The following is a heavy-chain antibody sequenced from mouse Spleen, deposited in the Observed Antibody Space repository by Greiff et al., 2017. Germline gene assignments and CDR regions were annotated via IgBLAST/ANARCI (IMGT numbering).Heavy chain of an antibody. CDR1: GYSFTDYN. D-gene: IGHD4-1*01. J-gene: IGHJ2*01. CDR2: INPNYGTT. V-gene: IGHV1-39*01. Sequence: EVQLQESGPGLVKPGASLKLSCTASGYSFTDYNMNWVHQSHGKSLEWIGVINPNYGTTSYNHNLKGLATFTVDQTTSTAYMQLNSLTSEDSAVYYCARGTNWGSVDYWGQGDTGTVSS. CDR3: ARGTNWGSVDY.